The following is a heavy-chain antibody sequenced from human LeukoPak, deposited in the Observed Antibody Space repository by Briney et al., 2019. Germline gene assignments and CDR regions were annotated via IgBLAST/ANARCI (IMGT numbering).Heavy chain of an antibody. CDR1: GFTFSSYS. Sequence: TGGSLRLSCAASGFTFSSYSMNWVRQAPGKGLEWVSSISSSSSYIYYADSVKGRFTISRDNAMNSLYLQMNSLRAEDTAVYYCARGIDYGEFQHWGQGTLVTVSS. CDR2: ISSSSSYI. CDR3: ARGIDYGEFQH. D-gene: IGHD4-17*01. J-gene: IGHJ1*01. V-gene: IGHV3-21*01.